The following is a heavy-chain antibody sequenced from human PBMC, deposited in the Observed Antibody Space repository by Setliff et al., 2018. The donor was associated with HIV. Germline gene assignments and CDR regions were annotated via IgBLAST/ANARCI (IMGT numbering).Heavy chain of an antibody. V-gene: IGHV4-59*05. J-gene: IGHJ2*01. Sequence: SETLSLTCTVSGGSISSYYWSWIRQPAGKGLEWIGSIYYSGGTYYNPSLKSRVTISVDTSKNQFSLKLSSVTAADTAVYYCANGDYWGAPFDLWGRGTLVTVSS. CDR2: IYYSGGT. CDR1: GGSISSYY. CDR3: ANGDYWGAPFDL. D-gene: IGHD4-17*01.